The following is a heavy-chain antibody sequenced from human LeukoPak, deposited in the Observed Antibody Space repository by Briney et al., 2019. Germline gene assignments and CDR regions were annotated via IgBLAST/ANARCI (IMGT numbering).Heavy chain of an antibody. CDR3: ARPYYYDSSGYSLDY. J-gene: IGHJ4*02. Sequence: ASVKVSCKASGYTFTRHYMHWVRQAPGQGLEWMGIINPSSGSTSYAQKFQGRVTMTGDTSISTAYMELRRLRSDDTAVYYCARPYYYDSSGYSLDYWGQGTLVTVSS. CDR2: INPSSGST. D-gene: IGHD3-22*01. V-gene: IGHV1-2*02. CDR1: GYTFTRHY.